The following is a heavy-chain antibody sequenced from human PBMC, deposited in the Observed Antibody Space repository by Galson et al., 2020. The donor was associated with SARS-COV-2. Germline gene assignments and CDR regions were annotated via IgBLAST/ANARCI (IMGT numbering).Heavy chain of an antibody. Sequence: ASVKVSCKASGYTFTTYDINWVRQATGQGLEWMGWMNPNTGNTGSAQKFQGRVTMTRNTSISTAYMELSSLRSEDTAVYYCARVLSIAAADGTYWYFDLWGPGTLVTVSS. CDR3: ARVLSIAAADGTYWYFDL. V-gene: IGHV1-8*01. D-gene: IGHD6-13*01. CDR2: MNPNTGNT. J-gene: IGHJ2*01. CDR1: GYTFTTYD.